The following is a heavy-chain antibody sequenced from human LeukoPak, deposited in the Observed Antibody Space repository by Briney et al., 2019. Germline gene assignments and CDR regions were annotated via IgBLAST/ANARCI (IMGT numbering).Heavy chain of an antibody. Sequence: GESLKISFKGSGYSFTSYWIGWVRQMPGKGLEWMGIIYPGDSDTRYSPSFQGQVTISADKSISTAYLQWSSLKASDTAMYYCARQYAGPYYYYYMDVWGKGTTVTVSS. CDR3: ARQYAGPYYYYYMDV. J-gene: IGHJ6*03. D-gene: IGHD6-13*01. CDR1: GYSFTSYW. V-gene: IGHV5-51*01. CDR2: IYPGDSDT.